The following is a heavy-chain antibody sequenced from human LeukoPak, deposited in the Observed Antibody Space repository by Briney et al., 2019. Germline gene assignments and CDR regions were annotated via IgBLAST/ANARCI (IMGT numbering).Heavy chain of an antibody. V-gene: IGHV3-23*01. Sequence: GGSLRLSCAASGFTVSSNYMSWVRQAPGKGLEWVSAISGSGGSTYYADSVKGRFTISRDNSKNTLYLQMNSLRAEDTAVYYCAKSLVTVVNGFDYWGQGTLVTVSS. CDR3: AKSLVTVVNGFDY. D-gene: IGHD2-8*02. CDR2: ISGSGGST. CDR1: GFTVSSNY. J-gene: IGHJ4*02.